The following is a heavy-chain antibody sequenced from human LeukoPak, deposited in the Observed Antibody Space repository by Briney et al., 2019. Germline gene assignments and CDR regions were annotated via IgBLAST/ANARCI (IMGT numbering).Heavy chain of an antibody. CDR3: ARVRVIVVVITSPMCAFDI. D-gene: IGHD3-22*01. V-gene: IGHV4-39*07. J-gene: IGHJ3*02. Sequence: SETLSLTCTVSGGSISSSSYYWGWIRQPPGKGLEWIGSIYYSGSTYYNPSLKSRVTISVDTSKNQFSLKLSSVTAADTAVYYCARVRVIVVVITSPMCAFDIWGQGTMVTVSS. CDR2: IYYSGST. CDR1: GGSISSSSYY.